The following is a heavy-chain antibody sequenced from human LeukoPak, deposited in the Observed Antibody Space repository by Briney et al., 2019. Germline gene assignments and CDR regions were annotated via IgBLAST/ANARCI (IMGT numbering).Heavy chain of an antibody. J-gene: IGHJ6*03. CDR2: IYYSGST. V-gene: IGHV4-39*02. CDR1: GGSISSSSYY. D-gene: IGHD6-6*01. Sequence: SETLSLTCTVSGGSISSSSYYWGWLRQPPGKGLEWIGSIYYSGSTYYNPSLKSRVTISVDTSKNQFSLKLSSVTAADTAVYYCAREWGSYSSSSGYYYMDVWGKGTTVTVSS. CDR3: AREWGSYSSSSGYYYMDV.